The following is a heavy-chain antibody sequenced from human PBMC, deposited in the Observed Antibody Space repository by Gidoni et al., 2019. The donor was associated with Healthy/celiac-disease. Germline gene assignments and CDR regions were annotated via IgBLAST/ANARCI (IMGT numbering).Heavy chain of an antibody. CDR2: ISSNSGSI. Sequence: EVQLVECGGGVVQRGRSLRLSCAADGFTSADYAMPWVRQAPGKGLEWVSGISSNSGSIGYSDSVKGRFTISRDNAKNSLYLQMNSLRAEDTALYYCAKDQNYDILTGPYFDYWGQGTLVTVSS. CDR1: GFTSADYA. CDR3: AKDQNYDILTGPYFDY. V-gene: IGHV3-9*02. D-gene: IGHD3-9*01. J-gene: IGHJ4*02.